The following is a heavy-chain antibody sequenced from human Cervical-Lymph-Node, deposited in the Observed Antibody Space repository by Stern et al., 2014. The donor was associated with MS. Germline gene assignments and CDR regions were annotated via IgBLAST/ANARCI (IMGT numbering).Heavy chain of an antibody. D-gene: IGHD4-23*01. CDR3: ARGRGGNYRYYFDY. CDR1: GFTFSSYS. Sequence: EEQLAESVGGLVKPGGSLRLSFAASGFTFSSYSMNWLRPAPGKVLGWVASISRGGSYIYYADSLKGRFTIARDNAKNSLYLQMNSLRAEDTAVYYCARGRGGNYRYYFDYWGQGTLVTVSS. CDR2: ISRGGSYI. J-gene: IGHJ4*02. V-gene: IGHV3-21*01.